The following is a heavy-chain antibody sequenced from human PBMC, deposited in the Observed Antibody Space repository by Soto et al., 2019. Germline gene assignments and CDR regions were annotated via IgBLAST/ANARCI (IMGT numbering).Heavy chain of an antibody. V-gene: IGHV1-2*04. CDR3: ARGSPPGYYDFWSGYQFYYYYGMDV. CDR1: GYTFTGYY. CDR2: SNPNSGGT. J-gene: IGHJ6*02. Sequence: ASVKVSCKASGYTFTGYYMHWVRQAPGQGLEWMGWSNPNSGGTNYAQKFQGWVTMTRDTSISTAYMELSRLRSDDTAVYYCARGSPPGYYDFWSGYQFYYYYGMDVWGQGTTVTVSS. D-gene: IGHD3-3*01.